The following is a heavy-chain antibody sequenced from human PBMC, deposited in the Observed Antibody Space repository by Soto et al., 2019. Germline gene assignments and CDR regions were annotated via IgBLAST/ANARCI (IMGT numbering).Heavy chain of an antibody. D-gene: IGHD3-10*01. V-gene: IGHV4-59*01. CDR2: IYYSGST. CDR1: GGSISSYY. Sequence: SETLSLTCTVSGGSISSYYWSWIRQPPGKGLEWIGYIYYSGSTNYNPSLKSRVSISVDTSKNQFSLKLSSVTAADTAVYYCARSGSYGSGRPYYWGQGTLVTVSS. J-gene: IGHJ4*02. CDR3: ARSGSYGSGRPYY.